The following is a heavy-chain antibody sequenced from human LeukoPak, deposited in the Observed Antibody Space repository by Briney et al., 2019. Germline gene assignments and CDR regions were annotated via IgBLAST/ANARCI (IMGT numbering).Heavy chain of an antibody. D-gene: IGHD2-2*01. V-gene: IGHV1-8*01. CDR3: VRDACSSTSCYGGRVRQPHTDWFDP. CDR2: MNPNSGNT. Sequence: ASVKVSCKASGYTFTSYDINWVRQATGQGLEWMGWMNPNSGNTGYALKFQGRVTMTRNTSISTAYMELSSLRSEDTAVYYCVRDACSSTSCYGGRVRQPHTDWFDPWGQGTLVTVSS. J-gene: IGHJ5*02. CDR1: GYTFTSYD.